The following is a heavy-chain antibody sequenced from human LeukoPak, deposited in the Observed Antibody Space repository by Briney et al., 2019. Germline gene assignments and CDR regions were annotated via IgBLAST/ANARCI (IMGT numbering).Heavy chain of an antibody. V-gene: IGHV5-51*01. J-gene: IGHJ6*02. Sequence: GESLKISCKGSGYSFPTYWIGWVRQMPGKGLEWMGIIYPGDSETRYSPSFQGQVTISADKSISTAYLQWSRLKASDTAMYYCARVMTTVVTGYYYGMDVWGQGTTVTVSS. CDR2: IYPGDSET. D-gene: IGHD4-23*01. CDR1: GYSFPTYW. CDR3: ARVMTTVVTGYYYGMDV.